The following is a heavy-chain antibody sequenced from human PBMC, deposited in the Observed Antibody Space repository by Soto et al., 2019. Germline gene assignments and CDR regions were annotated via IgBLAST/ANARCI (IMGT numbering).Heavy chain of an antibody. Sequence: EVQLLESGGGLVQPGGSLRLSCAASGFTFSNYNMNWVRQAPGEGLEWVSTILSIGTTYYADSVKGRFTISRDNSKNTLYLQMDSLRAEETAVDFCAKKLGTAGGSFFHPGGQGSLVTVSS. CDR2: ILSIGTT. D-gene: IGHD2-15*01. CDR3: AKKLGTAGGSFFHP. CDR1: GFTFSNYN. V-gene: IGHV3-23*01. J-gene: IGHJ5*02.